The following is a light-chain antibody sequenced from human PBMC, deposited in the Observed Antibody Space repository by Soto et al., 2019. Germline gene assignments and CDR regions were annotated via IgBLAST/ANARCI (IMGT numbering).Light chain of an antibody. CDR2: DAS. CDR1: QDISNY. CDR3: QQYENLPT. J-gene: IGKJ5*01. Sequence: DIHMTHSPSSLSASGCYIVTITCQASQDISNYLNWYQQKPGKAPKLLIYDASNLETGVPSRFSGSGSGTDFTFTISSLQPEDIATYYCQQYENLPTFGQGTRLEIK. V-gene: IGKV1-33*01.